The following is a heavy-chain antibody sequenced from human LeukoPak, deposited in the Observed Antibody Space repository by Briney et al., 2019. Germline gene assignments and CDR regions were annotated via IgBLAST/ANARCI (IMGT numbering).Heavy chain of an antibody. Sequence: GGSLRLSCAASGFTFSSYGMSWVRQAPGKGLEWVSAISGSGGSTYYADSVKGRFTISRDNSKNTLYLQMNSLRAEDTAVYYCAKDRREAWISSIEGLFDYWGQGTLVTVSS. CDR3: AKDRREAWISSIEGLFDY. V-gene: IGHV3-23*01. CDR2: ISGSGGST. CDR1: GFTFSSYG. D-gene: IGHD5-12*01. J-gene: IGHJ4*02.